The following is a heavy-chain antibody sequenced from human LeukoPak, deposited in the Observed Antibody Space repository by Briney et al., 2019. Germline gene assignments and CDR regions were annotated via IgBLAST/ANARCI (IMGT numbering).Heavy chain of an antibody. CDR3: ARVGGYCSSTSCYTRG. CDR2: ISSSSSYI. Sequence: AGGSLRLSCAASGFTFSSYSMNWVRQAPGKGLEWVSSISSSSSYIYYADSVKGRFTISRDNAKNSLYLQMNSLRAEDTAVYYCARVGGYCSSTSCYTRGWGQGTLVTVSS. D-gene: IGHD2-2*02. V-gene: IGHV3-21*01. CDR1: GFTFSSYS. J-gene: IGHJ4*02.